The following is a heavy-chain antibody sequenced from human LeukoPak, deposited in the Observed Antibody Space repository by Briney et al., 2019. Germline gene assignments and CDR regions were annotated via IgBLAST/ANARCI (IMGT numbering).Heavy chain of an antibody. Sequence: SETLSLTCTVSGYSISSGYYWGWIRQPPGKGLEWIGSIYHSGSAYYNPSLKSRVTISVDTSKNQFSLRLTSLTAADTAVYFCARTSYYWYFDLWGRGTLVTVSS. J-gene: IGHJ2*01. CDR1: GYSISSGYY. CDR2: IYHSGSA. CDR3: ARTSYYWYFDL. D-gene: IGHD1-26*01. V-gene: IGHV4-38-2*02.